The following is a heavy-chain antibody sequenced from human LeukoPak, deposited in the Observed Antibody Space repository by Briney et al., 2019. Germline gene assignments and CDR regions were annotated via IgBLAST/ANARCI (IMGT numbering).Heavy chain of an antibody. J-gene: IGHJ5*02. Sequence: SETLSLTCTVSGGSISSYYWSWIRQPPGKGLEWIGYIYYSGSTYYNPSLKSRVTISVDTSKNQFSLKLSSVTAADTAVYYCARVPTTVVTHWFDPWGQGTLVTVSS. CDR1: GGSISSYY. D-gene: IGHD4-23*01. CDR2: IYYSGST. V-gene: IGHV4-59*01. CDR3: ARVPTTVVTHWFDP.